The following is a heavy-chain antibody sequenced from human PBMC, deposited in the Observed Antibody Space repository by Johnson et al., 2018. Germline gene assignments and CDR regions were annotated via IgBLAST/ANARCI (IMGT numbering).Heavy chain of an antibody. CDR3: TRGRRDFQH. D-gene: IGHD5-24*01. CDR2: IRSKANGYAT. V-gene: IGHV3-73*02. Sequence: EVQLGESGGGLVQAGGSLKLSCAASGFTFSGSAMHWVRQASGKGLEWVGRIRSKANGYATAYAASVKGRFTISRDDSKSIAYRKMNSLKTEDTAVYYCTRGRRDFQHWGQGTLVTVSS. J-gene: IGHJ1*01. CDR1: GFTFSGSA.